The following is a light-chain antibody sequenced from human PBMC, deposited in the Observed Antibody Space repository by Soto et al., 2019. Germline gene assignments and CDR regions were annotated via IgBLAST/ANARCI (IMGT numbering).Light chain of an antibody. CDR1: SSDFGNYNL. J-gene: IGLJ1*01. CDR3: SSFTSSNTQV. V-gene: IGLV2-23*02. CDR2: EVN. Sequence: QSALTQPASVSGSPGQSITISCTGTSSDFGNYNLVSWYQQHPGKVPKLILFEVNKRPSGVSGRFSGSKSGNTASLTISGLQAEEEADYYCSSFTSSNTQVFGPGTKVTVL.